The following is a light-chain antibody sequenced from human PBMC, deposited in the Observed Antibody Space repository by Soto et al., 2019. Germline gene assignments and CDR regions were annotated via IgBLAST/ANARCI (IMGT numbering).Light chain of an antibody. CDR2: GAS. V-gene: IGKV3-15*01. CDR1: QSVSSN. Sequence: EIVMTQSPATPSVSPGETATLSCMASQSVSSNLAWSQQKPCQAPRLLIYGASTRATAIPATFGGSGSGTEFTLTISSLQSEDFAVYDYQQDNNWPPCTFGQGGTVEIK. CDR3: QQDNNWPPCT. J-gene: IGKJ1*01.